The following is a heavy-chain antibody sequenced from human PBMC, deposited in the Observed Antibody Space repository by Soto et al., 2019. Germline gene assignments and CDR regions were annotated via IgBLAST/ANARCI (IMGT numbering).Heavy chain of an antibody. V-gene: IGHV1-2*02. CDR1: GYTFTGYY. J-gene: IGHJ6*02. CDR2: INPNSGGT. CDR3: AREYGSGSYYYYGMDV. Sequence: ASVKVSCKASGYTFTGYYMHWVRQAPGQGLEWMGWINPNSGGTNYAQKFQGRVTMTRDTSISTAYMELSRLRSDDTAVYYCAREYGSGSYYYYGMDVWGQGTTATVSS. D-gene: IGHD3-10*01.